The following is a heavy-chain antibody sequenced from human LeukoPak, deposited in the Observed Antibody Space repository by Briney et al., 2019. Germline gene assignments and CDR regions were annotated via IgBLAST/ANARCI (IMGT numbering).Heavy chain of an antibody. CDR1: GFTFSSYW. CDR2: INSDGSST. Sequence: GGSLRLSCAASGFTFSSYWMHWVRQAPGKGLVWVSRINSDGSSTSYADSVKGRFTISRDSAKNTLYLQMNNLRAEDTAVYYCSSGNSHAFDIWGQGTMVTVSS. V-gene: IGHV3-74*01. CDR3: SSGNSHAFDI. D-gene: IGHD4-23*01. J-gene: IGHJ3*02.